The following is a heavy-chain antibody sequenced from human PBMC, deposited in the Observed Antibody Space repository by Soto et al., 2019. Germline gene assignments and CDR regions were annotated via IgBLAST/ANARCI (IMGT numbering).Heavy chain of an antibody. V-gene: IGHV4-39*01. CDR1: GGSINNSSFY. CDR3: ARRPLVRGIIPYYFDS. CDR2: IYYSGSA. Sequence: SETLSLTCTVFGGSINNSSFYWGWVRQPPGKRLEWIGSIYYSGSAYYNPSLKSRLTISVDTSKNQFSLNLSSVTAADTAVYFCARRPLVRGIIPYYFDSWGQGTLVTVSS. D-gene: IGHD3-10*01. J-gene: IGHJ4*02.